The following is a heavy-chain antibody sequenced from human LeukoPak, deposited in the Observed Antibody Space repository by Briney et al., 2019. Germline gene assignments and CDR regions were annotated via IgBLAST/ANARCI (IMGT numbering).Heavy chain of an antibody. Sequence: GGSLRLSCAASGFTFSSYWMHWVRQAPGKGLVWVSRINSDGSSTSYADSVKGRFTISRDNAKNSLYLQMNSLRAEDTALYYCAREDGYNLFDYWGQGTLVTVSS. D-gene: IGHD5-24*01. CDR2: INSDGSST. V-gene: IGHV3-74*01. CDR1: GFTFSSYW. J-gene: IGHJ4*02. CDR3: AREDGYNLFDY.